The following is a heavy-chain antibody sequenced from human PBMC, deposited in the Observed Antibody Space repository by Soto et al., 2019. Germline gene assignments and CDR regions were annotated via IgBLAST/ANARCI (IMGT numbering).Heavy chain of an antibody. CDR2: IKQDGSEK. CDR1: GFTFSSYW. J-gene: IGHJ3*02. V-gene: IGHV3-7*01. D-gene: IGHD3-3*01. CDR3: AWSLNYDFWSGPRPHDAFDI. Sequence: EVQLVESGGGLVQPGGSQRLSCAASGFTFSSYWMSWVRQAPGKGLEWVANIKQDGSEKYYVDSVKGRFTISRDNAKNSLYLQMNSLRAEDTAVYYCAWSLNYDFWSGPRPHDAFDIWGQGTMVTVSS.